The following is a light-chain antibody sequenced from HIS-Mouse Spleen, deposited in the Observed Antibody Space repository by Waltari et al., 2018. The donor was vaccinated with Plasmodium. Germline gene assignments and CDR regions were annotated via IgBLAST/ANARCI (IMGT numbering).Light chain of an antibody. J-gene: IGLJ3*02. CDR1: ALPKQY. V-gene: IGLV3-25*03. Sequence: YELTQPPSVPVSPGQTARITCSGDALPKQYAYWYQQKPGQAPVLVIYKDRERPSGIPERFSGSSSGTTVTLTISGVQAEDEADYYCQSADSSGTYWVFGGGTKLTVL. CDR2: KDR. CDR3: QSADSSGTYWV.